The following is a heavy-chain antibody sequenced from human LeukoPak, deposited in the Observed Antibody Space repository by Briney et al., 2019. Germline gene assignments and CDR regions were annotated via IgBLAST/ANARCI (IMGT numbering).Heavy chain of an antibody. D-gene: IGHD6-19*01. CDR1: GFTFSSYE. CDR3: ARGAYSSGWYYYYMDV. CDR2: ISSSGSTI. V-gene: IGHV3-48*03. Sequence: GGSLRLSCAASGFTFSSYEMSWVRQAPGKGLEWVSYISSSGSTIYYADSVKGRFTISRDNAKNSLYLQMNSLRAEDTAVYYCARGAYSSGWYYYYMDVWGKGTTVTVSS. J-gene: IGHJ6*03.